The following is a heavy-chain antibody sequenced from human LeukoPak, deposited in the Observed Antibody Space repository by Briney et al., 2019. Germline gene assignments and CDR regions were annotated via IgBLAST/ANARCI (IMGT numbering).Heavy chain of an antibody. CDR2: IIPIFGTA. D-gene: IGHD6-6*01. CDR3: ARSVRLGSWYFDL. V-gene: IGHV1-69*05. CDR1: GGTFGSYA. J-gene: IGHJ2*01. Sequence: SVKVSCKASGGTFGSYAISWVRQAPGQGLEWMGRIIPIFGTANYAQKFQGRVTITTDESTSTAYMELSSLRSEDTAVYYCARSVRLGSWYFDLWGRGTLVTVSS.